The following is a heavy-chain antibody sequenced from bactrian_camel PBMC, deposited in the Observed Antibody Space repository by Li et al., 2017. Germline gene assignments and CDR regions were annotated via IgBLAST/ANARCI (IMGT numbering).Heavy chain of an antibody. Sequence: QVQLVESGGGSVQSGGSLRLTCVAPGYPAGRYCMAWFRQPPGKEREGVATIDGDGRTNYADSVKGRFTISRDNATNTVYLQMNSLKPEDTAVYYCVSLVGRPLVHQGTQVTVS. CDR1: GYPAGRYC. V-gene: IGHV3S53*01. D-gene: IGHD2*01. CDR2: IDGDGRT. J-gene: IGHJ4*01.